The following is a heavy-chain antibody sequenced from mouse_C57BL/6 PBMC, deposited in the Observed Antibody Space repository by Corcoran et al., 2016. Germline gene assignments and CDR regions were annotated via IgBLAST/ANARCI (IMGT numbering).Heavy chain of an antibody. CDR1: GYTFTDYY. V-gene: IGHV1-84*01. CDR2: IYPGSGNT. Sequence: QIQLQQSGPELVKPGASVKISCKASGYTFTDYYINWVKQRPGQGREWIGWIYPGSGNTKYSEKFKGKATLTVDTSSSTAYMQLSSLTSEDSAVYFCARQQIYYGNPYAMDYWGQGTSVTVSS. CDR3: ARQQIYYGNPYAMDY. D-gene: IGHD2-1*01. J-gene: IGHJ4*01.